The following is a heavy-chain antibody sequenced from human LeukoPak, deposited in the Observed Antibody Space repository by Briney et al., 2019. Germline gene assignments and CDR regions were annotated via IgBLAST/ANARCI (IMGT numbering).Heavy chain of an antibody. D-gene: IGHD3-10*01. V-gene: IGHV3-7*01. CDR1: GFTFSSYC. CDR2: IKKDGSEK. J-gene: IGHJ5*02. CDR3: ARDHGSGSYWEGFDP. Sequence: TGGSLTLSCAASGFTFSSYCRSWVRQPPGKGLEWVANIKKDGSEKYYVDSVKGRFTSSRDNAKNSLSLQMNSLRIEDTAVYYCARDHGSGSYWEGFDPWGQGTLVTVSS.